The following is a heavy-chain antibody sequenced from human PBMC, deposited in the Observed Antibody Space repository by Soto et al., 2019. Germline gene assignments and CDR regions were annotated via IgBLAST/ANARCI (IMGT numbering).Heavy chain of an antibody. Sequence: EVQLLESGGGLVQPGGSLRLSCAASGFTLSTNPRAWFRQPPGKGREWAPVIGVGGGTPYNADSVKGRFTISRDNAKNTLYLQMNSLRAEDTAVYYCAKESGYCSGGSCYGGEYYFDYWGQGTLVTVSS. D-gene: IGHD2-15*01. CDR3: AKESGYCSGGSCYGGEYYFDY. CDR1: GFTLSTNP. CDR2: IGVGGGTP. J-gene: IGHJ4*02. V-gene: IGHV3-23*01.